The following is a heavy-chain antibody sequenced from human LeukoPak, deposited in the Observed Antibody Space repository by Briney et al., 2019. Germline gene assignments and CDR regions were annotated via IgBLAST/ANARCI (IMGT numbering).Heavy chain of an antibody. Sequence: GGSLRLSCAASGFTFSSYEMNWVRQAPGKGLEWVSYISSSGSTIYYADSVKGRFTISRDNAKNSLYLQMNSIRAEDTAVYYCAELGITMIGGVWGKGTTVTISS. J-gene: IGHJ6*04. CDR2: ISSSGSTI. D-gene: IGHD3-10*02. CDR1: GFTFSSYE. V-gene: IGHV3-48*03. CDR3: AELGITMIGGV.